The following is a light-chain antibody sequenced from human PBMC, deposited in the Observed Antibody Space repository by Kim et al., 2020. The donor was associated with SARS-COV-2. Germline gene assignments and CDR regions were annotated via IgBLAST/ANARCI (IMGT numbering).Light chain of an antibody. CDR1: QDISNY. V-gene: IGKV1-33*01. J-gene: IGKJ2*01. CDR2: DAS. CDR3: QQYDNLPMYT. Sequence: ASVGNRVTITCQASQDISNYLNWYQQKPGKAPKLLIYDASNLETGVPSRFSGSGSGTDFTFTISSLQPEDIATYYCQQYDNLPMYTFGQGTKLEIK.